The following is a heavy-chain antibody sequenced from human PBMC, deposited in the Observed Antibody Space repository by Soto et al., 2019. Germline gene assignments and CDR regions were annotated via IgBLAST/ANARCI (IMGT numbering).Heavy chain of an antibody. D-gene: IGHD1-26*01. V-gene: IGHV1-69*12. CDR2: IIPIFGTA. J-gene: IGHJ6*02. CDR3: ARDGIVGATVSPYGMDV. Sequence: QVQLVQSGAEVKKPGSSVKVSCKASGGTFSSYAISWVRQAPGQGLEWMGGIIPIFGTANYAQKFQGRVTITADESTSTAYMELSSLRSEDTAVYYCARDGIVGATVSPYGMDVWGQGTTVTVSS. CDR1: GGTFSSYA.